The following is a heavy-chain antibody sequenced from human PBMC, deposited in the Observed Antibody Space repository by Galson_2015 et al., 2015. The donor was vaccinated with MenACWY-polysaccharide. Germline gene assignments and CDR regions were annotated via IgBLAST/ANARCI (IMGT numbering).Heavy chain of an antibody. Sequence: SLRLSCAASGVTFGSYAMSWVRQAPGNGLEWVSGVSASGGSTVYTGSAKGRFTMSRDHSKRSLYLEMNSLRAEDTAVYYCAKDTGPGEYAYSWGTFDIWGRGTMVTVSS. V-gene: IGHV3-23*01. CDR2: VSASGGST. CDR3: AKDTGPGEYAYSWGTFDI. D-gene: IGHD3-10*01. CDR1: GVTFGSYA. J-gene: IGHJ3*02.